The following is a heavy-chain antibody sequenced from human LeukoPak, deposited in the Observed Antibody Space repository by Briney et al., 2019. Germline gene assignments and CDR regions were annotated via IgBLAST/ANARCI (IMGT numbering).Heavy chain of an antibody. J-gene: IGHJ5*02. V-gene: IGHV1-24*01. Sequence: GASVNVSCKVSGYTLTELSMHWVRQAPGKGLAWMGGFDPEDGETIYAQKFQGRVTMTEDTSTDTAYMELSSLRSEDTAVYYCATQVWTLKDYDDPNWFDPWGQGTLVTVCS. CDR1: GYTLTELS. CDR3: ATQVWTLKDYDDPNWFDP. D-gene: IGHD4-17*01. CDR2: FDPEDGET.